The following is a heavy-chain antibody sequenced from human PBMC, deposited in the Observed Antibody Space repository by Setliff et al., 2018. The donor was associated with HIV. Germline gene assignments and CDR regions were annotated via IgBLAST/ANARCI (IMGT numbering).Heavy chain of an antibody. V-gene: IGHV1-69*13. J-gene: IGHJ6*02. CDR3: ARDLYYYDSSGYYPGNYYGMDV. D-gene: IGHD3-22*01. CDR2: LISMFKIP. Sequence: GASVKVSCKTSGGTFRSQAISWVRQAPGQGLEWMGGLISMFKIPQIAQKFQGRVTITADESTSTAYMELSSLRSEDTAVYYCARDLYYYDSSGYYPGNYYGMDVWGQGTTVTVSS. CDR1: GGTFRSQA.